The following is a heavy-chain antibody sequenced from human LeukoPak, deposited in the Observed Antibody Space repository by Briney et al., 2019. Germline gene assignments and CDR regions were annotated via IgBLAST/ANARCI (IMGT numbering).Heavy chain of an antibody. Sequence: KESGPALVKPTQTLTLTCTFSGFSLSTSGMRVSWIRQPPGKVLEWLARIDWDDDKFYSKSLKPRLTISKDTSKNQVVLTMTNMDPVDTATYYCARGGGATAVDYWGQGTLVTVSS. D-gene: IGHD1-26*01. CDR2: IDWDDDK. CDR1: GFSLSTSGMR. V-gene: IGHV2-70*04. J-gene: IGHJ4*02. CDR3: ARGGGATAVDY.